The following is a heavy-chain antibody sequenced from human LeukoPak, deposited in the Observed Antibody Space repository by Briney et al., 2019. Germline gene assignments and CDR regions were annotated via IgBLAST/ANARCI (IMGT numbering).Heavy chain of an antibody. V-gene: IGHV1-69*05. J-gene: IGHJ4*02. Sequence: SVKVSCKASGGTFGSYAISWVRQAPGQGLEWMGGIIPIFGTANYAQKFQGRVTITTDESTSTAYMELSSLRSEDTAVYYCARSRTTVPYYFDYWGQGTLVTVSS. CDR1: GGTFGSYA. CDR2: IIPIFGTA. CDR3: ARSRTTVPYYFDY. D-gene: IGHD4-17*01.